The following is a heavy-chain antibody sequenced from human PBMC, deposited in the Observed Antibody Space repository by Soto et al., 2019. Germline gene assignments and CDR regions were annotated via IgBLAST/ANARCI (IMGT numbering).Heavy chain of an antibody. CDR2: IKSESDGGAT. CDR3: TTDRRQVVPALAAQFDY. D-gene: IGHD6-6*01. CDR1: GFTISNSW. Sequence: EVQLVESGGGLVKPGGSLRLSCAASGFTISNSWMTWVRQAPGKGLEWVARIKSESDGGATDYVAPVKGRFTVSRDDSSNTLYLHMSGLKDDDIAVYFCTTDRRQVVPALAAQFDYWGQGTLVSVSS. V-gene: IGHV3-15*01. J-gene: IGHJ4*02.